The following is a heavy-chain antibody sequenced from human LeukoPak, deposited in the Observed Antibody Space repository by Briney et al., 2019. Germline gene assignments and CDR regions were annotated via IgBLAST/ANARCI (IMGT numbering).Heavy chain of an antibody. CDR1: GYGFTTYW. Sequence: GESLKISCKGSGYGFTTYWIGWVRQMPGKGLEWMGIIYPGDSDTTYSPSFQGQVTISADKSISTAYLQWSSLKASDTAMYYCARLIVGIPGPLDYWGQGTLVTVSS. J-gene: IGHJ4*02. CDR3: ARLIVGIPGPLDY. CDR2: IYPGDSDT. D-gene: IGHD1-26*01. V-gene: IGHV5-51*01.